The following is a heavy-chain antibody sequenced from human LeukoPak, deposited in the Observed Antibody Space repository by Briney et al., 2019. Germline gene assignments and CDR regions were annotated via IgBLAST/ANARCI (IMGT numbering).Heavy chain of an antibody. J-gene: IGHJ5*02. CDR2: IIPIFGTA. D-gene: IGHD6-19*01. V-gene: IGHV1-69*13. Sequence: ASVKVSCKASGGTFSSYAISWVRQAPGQGLEWMGGIIPIFGTANYAQKFQGRVTITADESTSTAYMELSSLRSEDTAVYYCARVYSSGWYDGTFAFDPWGQGTLVTVSS. CDR3: ARVYSSGWYDGTFAFDP. CDR1: GGTFSSYA.